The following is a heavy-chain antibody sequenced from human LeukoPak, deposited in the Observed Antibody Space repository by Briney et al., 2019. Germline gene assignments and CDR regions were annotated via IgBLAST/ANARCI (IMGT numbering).Heavy chain of an antibody. V-gene: IGHV4-39*01. CDR2: IYYSGST. CDR1: GGSISSSSYY. J-gene: IGHJ5*02. D-gene: IGHD3-9*01. CDR3: ARHGWYDILTGYHPSYGFDP. Sequence: SETLSLTCTVSGGSISSSSYYWGWIRQPPGKGLEWIGSIYYSGSTYYNPSLKSRVTISVDTSKNQFSLKLSSVTAADTAVYYCARHGWYDILTGYHPSYGFDPWGQGTLVTVSS.